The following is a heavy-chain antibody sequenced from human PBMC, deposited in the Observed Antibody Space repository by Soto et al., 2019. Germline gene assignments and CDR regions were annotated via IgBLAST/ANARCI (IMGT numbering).Heavy chain of an antibody. CDR1: GFTFSSYD. CDR2: IGTAGDT. J-gene: IGHJ4*02. CDR3: ARAVPYYDILTLTYYFDY. D-gene: IGHD3-9*01. Sequence: GGSLRLSCAASGFTFSSYDMHWVRQATGKGLEWVSAIGTAGDTYYPGSVKGRFTISRENAKNSLYLQMNSLRAEDTAVYYCARAVPYYDILTLTYYFDYWGQGTLVTVS. V-gene: IGHV3-13*01.